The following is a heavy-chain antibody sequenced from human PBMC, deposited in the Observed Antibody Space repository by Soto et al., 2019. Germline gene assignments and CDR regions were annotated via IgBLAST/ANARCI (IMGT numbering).Heavy chain of an antibody. D-gene: IGHD2-21*01. CDR3: ARATEIIIPRQWYFDL. CDR2: ISSSSSYI. V-gene: IGHV3-21*01. J-gene: IGHJ2*01. Sequence: GGSLRLSCAASGFTFSSYSMNWVRQAPGKGLEWVSSISSSSSYIYYADSVKGRFTISRDNAKNSLYLQMNSLRAEDTAVYYCARATEIIIPRQWYFDLWGRGTLVTVSS. CDR1: GFTFSSYS.